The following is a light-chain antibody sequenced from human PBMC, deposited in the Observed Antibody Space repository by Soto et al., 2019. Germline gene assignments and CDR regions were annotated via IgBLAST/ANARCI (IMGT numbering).Light chain of an antibody. Sequence: DIQMTQSPSSLSASVGDRVTITCRASQSISSYLNWYQQKPGKAPKLLIYAASSLQSGVPSRFSGSGSGTDFTLPISSLQPEDFATYYCQQSYSTQYTFGQGTKLEIK. CDR2: AAS. CDR1: QSISSY. V-gene: IGKV1-39*01. CDR3: QQSYSTQYT. J-gene: IGKJ2*01.